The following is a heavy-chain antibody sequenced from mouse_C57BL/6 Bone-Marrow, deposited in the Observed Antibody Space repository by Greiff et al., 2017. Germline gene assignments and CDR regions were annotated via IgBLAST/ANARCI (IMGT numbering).Heavy chain of an antibody. CDR3: ARDYGSSDWYFDV. V-gene: IGHV1-85*01. CDR1: GYTFTSYA. CDR2: IYPRDGST. J-gene: IGHJ1*03. Sequence: QVQLKQSGPELVKPGASVKLSCKASGYTFTSYAINWVQQRPGQGLEWIGWIYPRDGSTKYNEKFKGKATLTVDTSSSTAYMELHSRTSEDSAVYFCARDYGSSDWYFDVWGTGTTVTVSS. D-gene: IGHD1-1*01.